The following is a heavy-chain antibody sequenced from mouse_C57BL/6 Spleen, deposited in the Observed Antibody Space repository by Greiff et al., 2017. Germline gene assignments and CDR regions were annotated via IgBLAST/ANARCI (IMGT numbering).Heavy chain of an antibody. Sequence: EVKLVESGGGLVKPGGSLKLSCAASGFTFSDYGMHWVRQAPEKGLEWVAYISSGSSTIYYADKVKGRFTISRDNAKNTLFLQMTSLRSEDTALYYCARRYFDVWGTGTTVTVSS. CDR3: ARRYFDV. V-gene: IGHV5-17*01. J-gene: IGHJ1*03. CDR1: GFTFSDYG. CDR2: ISSGSSTI.